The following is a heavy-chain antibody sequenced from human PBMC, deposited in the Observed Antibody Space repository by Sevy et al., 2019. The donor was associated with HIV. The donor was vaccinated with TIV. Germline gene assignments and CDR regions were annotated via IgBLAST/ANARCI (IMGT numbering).Heavy chain of an antibody. J-gene: IGHJ4*02. V-gene: IGHV3-30-3*01. CDR3: AREAGYTTTWSPGNY. D-gene: IGHD5-12*01. CDR2: ISSTGSHK. Sequence: GESLKISCAASGFNFRTHAMHWVRQPPGKGLEWVAVISSTGSHKYYANSVRGRFTISRDNSENTLSLQMNDLRLDDTGLYYCAREAGYTTTWSPGNYWGLGTLVTVSS. CDR1: GFNFRTHA.